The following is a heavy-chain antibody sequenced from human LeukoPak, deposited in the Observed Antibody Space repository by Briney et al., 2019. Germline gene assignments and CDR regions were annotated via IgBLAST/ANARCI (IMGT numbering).Heavy chain of an antibody. Sequence: SETLSLTCTVSGVSISSYYWSWIRQPPGKGLEWIGYIYYSGSTNYNPSLKSRVTISVDTSKNQFSLKLNSVTAADTAVYYCASTVLRFSGGYFDYWGQGTLVTVSS. CDR1: GVSISSYY. V-gene: IGHV4-59*01. CDR3: ASTVLRFSGGYFDY. J-gene: IGHJ4*02. CDR2: IYYSGST. D-gene: IGHD3-3*01.